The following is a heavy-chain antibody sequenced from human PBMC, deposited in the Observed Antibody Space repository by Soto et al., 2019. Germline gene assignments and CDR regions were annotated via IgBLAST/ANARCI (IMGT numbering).Heavy chain of an antibody. V-gene: IGHV5-10-1*01. CDR1: GYNFTNYW. J-gene: IGHJ6*02. Sequence: GESLKISCQAFGYNFTNYWIGWVRQMPAKGLEWMGRIDPSDSYTNYSPSFQGHVTISADKSISTAYLQWSSLKASDTAMYYCARTNYYYYGMDGWGQGTTVTVSS. CDR2: IDPSDSYT. CDR3: ARTNYYYYGMDG.